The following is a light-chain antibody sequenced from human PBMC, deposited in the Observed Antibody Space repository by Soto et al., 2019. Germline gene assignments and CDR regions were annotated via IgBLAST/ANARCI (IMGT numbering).Light chain of an antibody. CDR3: QEYSSYWT. Sequence: DIQMTQSPSSLSASVGDRVTITCRASQSINSRLAWYQQKPGKAPKLLIYDVSNLESGVPSRFSGSGYGTEFTLIISSLQSDDFATYYCQEYSSYWTFGQGTKVDIK. V-gene: IGKV1-5*01. CDR1: QSINSR. CDR2: DVS. J-gene: IGKJ1*01.